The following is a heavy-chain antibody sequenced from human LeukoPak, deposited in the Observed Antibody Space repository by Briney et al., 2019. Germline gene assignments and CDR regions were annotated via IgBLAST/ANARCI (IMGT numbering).Heavy chain of an antibody. V-gene: IGHV1-2*02. J-gene: IGHJ4*02. D-gene: IGHD3-22*01. Sequence: EASVKVSCKASGYTFSGYCMHWVRQAPGQGHEWMGCINPNSGGTNYAQKFQGRVTMTRDTSISTAYMELSRLRSDDTAVYYCARDYYDSSGYYLYYFDYWGQGTLVTVSS. CDR3: ARDYYDSSGYYLYYFDY. CDR1: GYTFSGYC. CDR2: INPNSGGT.